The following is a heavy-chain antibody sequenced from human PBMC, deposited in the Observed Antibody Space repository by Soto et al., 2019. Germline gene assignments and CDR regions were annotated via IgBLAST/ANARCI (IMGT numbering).Heavy chain of an antibody. D-gene: IGHD1-26*01. CDR1: GGSISSYY. V-gene: IGHV4-59*08. J-gene: IGHJ4*02. Sequence: QVQLQESGPGLVKPSETLSLTCTVSGGSISSYYWSWIRQPPGKGLEWIGYIYYSGGTNYNPSLKSRVTISVDLSKNHFSLKLRSVTAADTAVYYCTRRYGGNLDYWGQGTLVTVSS. CDR2: IYYSGGT. CDR3: TRRYGGNLDY.